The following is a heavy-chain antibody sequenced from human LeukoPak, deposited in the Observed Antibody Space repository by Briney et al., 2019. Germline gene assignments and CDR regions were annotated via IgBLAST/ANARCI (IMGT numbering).Heavy chain of an antibody. CDR1: GFTFSSYV. V-gene: IGHV3-30*04. J-gene: IGHJ5*02. CDR3: ARDYGAYYDILTGYGNWFDP. CDR2: ISNDGSNK. Sequence: GGSLRLSCAASGFTFSSYVMHWVRQAPGKGLEWVAVISNDGSNKYYADSVKGRFTISRDNFKNTLYLQMNNLRSEDTALYYCARDYGAYYDILTGYGNWFDPWGQGTLVTVSS. D-gene: IGHD3-9*01.